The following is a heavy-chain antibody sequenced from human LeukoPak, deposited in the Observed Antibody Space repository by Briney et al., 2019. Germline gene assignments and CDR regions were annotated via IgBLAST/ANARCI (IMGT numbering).Heavy chain of an antibody. J-gene: IGHJ6*04. D-gene: IGHD4-17*01. CDR3: ARAPAHYGVYGMDV. V-gene: IGHV5-51*01. CDR2: IYPGDSDT. CDR1: GYSFTSYW. Sequence: GASLKISCKGSGYSFTSYWIGWVRQLPGKGLEWMGIIYPGDSDTRYSPSFQGQVTISADKSTSTAYLQWRSLKASDTAMYYCARAPAHYGVYGMDVWGKGTTVTVSS.